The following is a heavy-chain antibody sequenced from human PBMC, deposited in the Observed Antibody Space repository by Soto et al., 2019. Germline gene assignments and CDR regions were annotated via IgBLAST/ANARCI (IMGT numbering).Heavy chain of an antibody. CDR3: AAELGFGKLSVV. J-gene: IGHJ6*02. CDR2: IIPLFGTT. D-gene: IGHD3-10*01. V-gene: IGHV1-69*01. CDR1: GDTFKNCV. Sequence: QVQAVQSGVEVRRPGSSVTVSCKASGDTFKNCVISWVRQAPGQCLEWMGGIIPLFGTTDFPQRFPGRLTITTDESTTTAYMDLSRLRSEDTATYYCAAELGFGKLSVVWGQGTTVIVSS.